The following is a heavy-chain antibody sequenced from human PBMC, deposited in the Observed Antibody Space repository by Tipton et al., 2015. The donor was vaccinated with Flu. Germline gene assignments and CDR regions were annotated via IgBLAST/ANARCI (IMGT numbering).Heavy chain of an antibody. D-gene: IGHD2-15*01. Sequence: TLSLTCTVSCGSISSYYWSWFRQPPGKGLEWIGYIYYSGSTNYNPSLKSRGTISVDTPKNQFSLKLSSVTAADTAVYYCARLGPRQCSGGSCYVNWFDPWCQGALVTVSS. J-gene: IGHJ5*02. CDR3: ARLGPRQCSGGSCYVNWFDP. CDR1: CGSISSYY. V-gene: IGHV4-59*08. CDR2: IYYSGST.